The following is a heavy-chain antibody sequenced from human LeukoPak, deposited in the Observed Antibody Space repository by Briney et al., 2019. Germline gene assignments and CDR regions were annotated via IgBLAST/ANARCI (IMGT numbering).Heavy chain of an antibody. CDR1: GGSFSDYY. CDR3: SRAVAGSVGWFDP. J-gene: IGHJ5*02. D-gene: IGHD6-19*01. Sequence: PSETLSLTCAVYGGSFSDYYWSWIRQSPGKGLEWIGYIYYSGTTNYNPSLKSRVTISVDTSKHQFSLKLSSVTAADTAVYLCSRAVAGSVGWFDPWGQGTLVTVSS. V-gene: IGHV4-59*01. CDR2: IYYSGTT.